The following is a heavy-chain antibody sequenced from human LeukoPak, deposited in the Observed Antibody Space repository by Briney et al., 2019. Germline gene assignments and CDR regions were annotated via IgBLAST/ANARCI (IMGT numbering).Heavy chain of an antibody. Sequence: GGSLRLSCAASGFTFSTYGMHWVRQAPGKGLEWVAFIRYDGRNKYYADSVKGRFTIFRDNSKNTLYLQMNSLKTEDTAVYYCAKDGKRYNILTGYKAGRDAFDIWGQGTIVTVSS. V-gene: IGHV3-30*02. CDR3: AKDGKRYNILTGYKAGRDAFDI. J-gene: IGHJ3*02. CDR1: GFTFSTYG. CDR2: IRYDGRNK. D-gene: IGHD3-9*01.